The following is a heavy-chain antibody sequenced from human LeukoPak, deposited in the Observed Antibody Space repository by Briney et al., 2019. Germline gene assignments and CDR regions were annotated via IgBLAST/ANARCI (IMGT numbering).Heavy chain of an antibody. Sequence: PSETLSLTCAVYGGSFSGYYWSWIRQPPGKGLEWIGEINHSGSTNYNPSLKSRVTISVDTSKNQFSLKLSSVTAADTAVYYCARGLGGPDSTWGQGTLVTVSS. CDR3: ARGLGGPDST. D-gene: IGHD4-11*01. CDR1: GGSFSGYY. J-gene: IGHJ4*02. CDR2: INHSGST. V-gene: IGHV4-34*01.